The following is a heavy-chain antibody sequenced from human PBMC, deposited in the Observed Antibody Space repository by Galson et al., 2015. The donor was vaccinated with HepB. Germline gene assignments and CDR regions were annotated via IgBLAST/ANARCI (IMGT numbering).Heavy chain of an antibody. CDR2: TYYRSNWHT. D-gene: IGHD3-22*01. CDR1: GDGVSSNSAA. Sequence: CAISGDGVSSNSAAFNWIRQSPSRGLEWLGRTYYRSNWHTEYAVSVKSRITINADTSENQFSLQLDSVTPEDTAVYYCARGTDGGGHYYETWGQGTRVTVSS. CDR3: ARGTDGGGHYYET. J-gene: IGHJ5*02. V-gene: IGHV6-1*01.